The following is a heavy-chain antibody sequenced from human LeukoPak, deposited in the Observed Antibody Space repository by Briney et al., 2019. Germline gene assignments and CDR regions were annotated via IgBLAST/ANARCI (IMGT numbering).Heavy chain of an antibody. D-gene: IGHD2/OR15-2a*01. Sequence: SETLPLTCTVSGGSISSYNWSWIRQLPGKGLEWIGYIYYSGSTNYNPSLKSRVTISVDTSKNQFSLKLSSVTAADTAVYYCARDRVLFDYWGQGTLVTVSS. V-gene: IGHV4-59*01. CDR1: GGSISSYN. J-gene: IGHJ4*02. CDR3: ARDRVLFDY. CDR2: IYYSGST.